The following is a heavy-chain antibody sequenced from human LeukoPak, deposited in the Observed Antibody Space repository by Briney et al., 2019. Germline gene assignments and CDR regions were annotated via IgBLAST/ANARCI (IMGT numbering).Heavy chain of an antibody. D-gene: IGHD3-10*01. CDR1: GGSVSSGSHY. J-gene: IGHJ4*02. CDR3: ARAGIYFGSGSYYYSFDS. Sequence: SQTLSLTCTVSGGSVSSGSHYWSWIRQHPGRGLEWIGYIYHSGSTFYNPSLKSRLTMSVDTSKNQFSMTLSSVTAADTALYYCARAGIYFGSGSYYYSFDSWGRGTLVTVSS. CDR2: IYHSGST. V-gene: IGHV4-31*03.